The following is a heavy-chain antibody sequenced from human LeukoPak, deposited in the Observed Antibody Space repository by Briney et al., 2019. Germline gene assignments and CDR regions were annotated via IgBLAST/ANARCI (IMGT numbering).Heavy chain of an antibody. CDR3: ARDQCLQSDYYMDV. V-gene: IGHV3-7*01. J-gene: IGHJ6*03. Sequence: GGSLRLSWPASGFTVSRYWMSWVRQPPGKVLEWVGNTKKEGREKYYVDSVKDRFTISRDNAKTSLYLQVNSVRAEDTAVYYCARDQCLQSDYYMDVWGKGTTVTVSS. CDR2: TKKEGREK. CDR1: GFTVSRYW. D-gene: IGHD3-16*01.